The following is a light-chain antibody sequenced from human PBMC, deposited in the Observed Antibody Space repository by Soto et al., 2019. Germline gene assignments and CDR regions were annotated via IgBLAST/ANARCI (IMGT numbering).Light chain of an antibody. Sequence: EIVLTQSPCILSLSPGESATLSCRASQSVTSRSVAWYQQKPGQAPRLLIFRASTRATGIPARFSGSGSGTEFTLTISSLQSEDFAVYYCQQYHHWPPITFGQGTRLEI. V-gene: IGKV3-15*01. CDR1: QSVTSR. J-gene: IGKJ5*01. CDR3: QQYHHWPPIT. CDR2: RAS.